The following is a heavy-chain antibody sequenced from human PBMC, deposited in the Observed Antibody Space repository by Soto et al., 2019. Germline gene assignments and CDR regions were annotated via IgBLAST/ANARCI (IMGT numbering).Heavy chain of an antibody. J-gene: IGHJ4*02. CDR1: GFTISSNA. V-gene: IGHV3-23*01. CDR2: ISDRGDTR. CDR3: AKDKPGTTSFDY. D-gene: IGHD1-1*01. Sequence: GGSLRLSCAASGFTISSNAMHWVRQAPGKGLGWVSGISDRGDTRHYADSVKGRFTISRDTSNNTLYLQLNTMRADDTAVYYCAKDKPGTTSFDYWGQGTLVTVSS.